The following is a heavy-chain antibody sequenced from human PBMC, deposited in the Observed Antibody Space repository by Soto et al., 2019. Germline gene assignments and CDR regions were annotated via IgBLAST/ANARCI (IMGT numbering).Heavy chain of an antibody. Sequence: SETLCLTCTVSGGSISSYYWNWIRQPPGKGLEWIGYIYYSGSTNYNPSLKSRVTISVDTSKNQFSLKLSSVTAAGTAVYYCARHWALGPPTDYWGQGTLVTSPQ. J-gene: IGHJ4*02. D-gene: IGHD3-16*01. CDR2: IYYSGST. V-gene: IGHV4-59*08. CDR3: ARHWALGPPTDY. CDR1: GGSISSYY.